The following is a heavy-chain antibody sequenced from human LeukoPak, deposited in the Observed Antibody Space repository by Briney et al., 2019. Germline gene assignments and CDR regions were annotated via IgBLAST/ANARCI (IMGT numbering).Heavy chain of an antibody. CDR1: GFTFSRYW. J-gene: IGHJ4*02. Sequence: GGSLRLSCGASGFTFSRYWMHWVRQAPGKGLVGVSRINNDGSSTIYADSVKGRFTISRDNAKNTLYLQMNSLRPEDTAIYYCARDPPNDGNAYYHFDYWGQGSLVTVSS. CDR2: INNDGSST. CDR3: ARDPPNDGNAYYHFDY. D-gene: IGHD3-22*01. V-gene: IGHV3-74*01.